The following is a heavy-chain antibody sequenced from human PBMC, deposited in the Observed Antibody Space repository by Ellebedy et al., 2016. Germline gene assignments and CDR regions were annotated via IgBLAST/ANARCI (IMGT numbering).Heavy chain of an antibody. Sequence: SETLSLTCVVSGGSISTSDWWSWVRQPPGKGLEWLGEIDHSGGATYNPSLKGRLTISQDRSKSQLSLTLSSVTAADTAVYFCARNGAYCLDQWGQGILVTVSS. CDR3: ARNGAYCLDQ. CDR2: IDHSGGA. V-gene: IGHV4/OR15-8*01. J-gene: IGHJ4*02. D-gene: IGHD1-26*01. CDR1: GGSISTSDW.